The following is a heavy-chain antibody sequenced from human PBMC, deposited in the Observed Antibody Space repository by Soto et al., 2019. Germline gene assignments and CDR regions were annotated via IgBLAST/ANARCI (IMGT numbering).Heavy chain of an antibody. V-gene: IGHV3-30*18. D-gene: IGHD6-19*01. CDR1: GFTFSSYG. J-gene: IGHJ3*02. CDR3: AKDGPIAVAGHDAFDI. Sequence: PGGSMRLSCAGSGFTFSSYGMHWVRQAPCKGLEWVAVISYDGSNKYYADSVKGRFTISRDNSKNTLYLQMNSLRAEDTAVYYCAKDGPIAVAGHDAFDIWGQGTMVTVSS. CDR2: ISYDGSNK.